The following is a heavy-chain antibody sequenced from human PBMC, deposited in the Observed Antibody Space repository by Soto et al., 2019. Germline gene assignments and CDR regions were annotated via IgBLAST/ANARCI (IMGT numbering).Heavy chain of an antibody. CDR2: TSCDAANT. CDR3: AKYITAATRYFDL. J-gene: IGHJ2*01. V-gene: IGHV3-23*01. D-gene: IGHD1-20*01. CDR1: GLNFASYA. Sequence: EVQLLESGGGLVQSGGSLRLSCAASGLNFASYAMTWIRQAPGKGLEWVSATSCDAANTQYADSVKGRFTMSRDNSKNTLYLQMNSLRAEDTAVYFCAKYITAATRYFDLWGRGTLVTVSS.